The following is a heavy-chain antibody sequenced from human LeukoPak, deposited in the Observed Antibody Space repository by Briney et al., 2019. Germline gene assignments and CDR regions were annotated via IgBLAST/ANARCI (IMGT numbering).Heavy chain of an antibody. CDR1: GFTFSNYS. J-gene: IGHJ4*02. CDR2: ISSSSSYI. D-gene: IGHD5-18*01. CDR3: ARGPSGYSYVDY. V-gene: IGHV3-21*01. Sequence: GGSLRLSCAASGFTFSNYSMNWVRQAPGKGLGWVSSISSSSSYIYYADSVKGRFTISRDNAKNSLYLQMNSLRAEDTAVYYCARGPSGYSYVDYWGQGTLVTVSS.